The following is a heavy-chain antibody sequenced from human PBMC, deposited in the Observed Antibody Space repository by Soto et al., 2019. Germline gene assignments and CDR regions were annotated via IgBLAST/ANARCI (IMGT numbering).Heavy chain of an antibody. CDR1: GDTFSSYA. J-gene: IGHJ4*02. CDR3: ASPVASYGSANFDY. D-gene: IGHD5-18*01. V-gene: IGHV1-69*12. Sequence: QVQLVQSGAAVKKPGSSVKVSCKASGDTFSSYAISWVRQAPGQGLEWMGGIIPIFGTANYAQKFQGRVTITADESTSTAYMELSSLRSEDTAVYYCASPVASYGSANFDYWGQGTLVTVSS. CDR2: IIPIFGTA.